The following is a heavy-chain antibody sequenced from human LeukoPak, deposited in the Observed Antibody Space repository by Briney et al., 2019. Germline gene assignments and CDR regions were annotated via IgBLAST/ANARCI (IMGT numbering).Heavy chain of an antibody. Sequence: PGGSLRLSCAASGFTFSNDWMSWVRQAPGKGLEWMASIKGDGSDQYYVDSVKGRFTISRDNAKNSMYLQMNSLRAEDTAVYYCARDPETKRGRDGLDYWGPGTLVIVSS. CDR2: IKGDGSDQ. V-gene: IGHV3-7*01. CDR1: GFTFSNDW. J-gene: IGHJ4*02. CDR3: ARDPETKRGRDGLDY. D-gene: IGHD1-14*01.